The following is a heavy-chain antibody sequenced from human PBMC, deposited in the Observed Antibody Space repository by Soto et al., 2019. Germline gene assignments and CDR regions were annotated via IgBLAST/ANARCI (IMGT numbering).Heavy chain of an antibody. J-gene: IGHJ4*02. CDR2: ISYDGSNK. Sequence: PGGSLRLSCAASGFTFSSYAMHWVRQAPGKGLEWVAVISYDGSNKYYADSVKGRFTISRDNSKNTLYLQMNSLRAEDTAVYYCASDPSAAAPDYWGQGTLVTVSS. CDR3: ASDPSAAAPDY. V-gene: IGHV3-30-3*01. D-gene: IGHD6-13*01. CDR1: GFTFSSYA.